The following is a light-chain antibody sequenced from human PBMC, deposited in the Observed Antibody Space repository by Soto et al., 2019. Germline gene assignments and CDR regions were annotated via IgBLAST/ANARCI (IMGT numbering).Light chain of an antibody. CDR1: RSVSSY. CDR2: DAS. Sequence: EIVLTQSPGTLSLSPGERATLSCRASRSVSSYLAWYQQKPGQAPRLLIFDASNRATGIPDRFSGSGSGTDFTLTISRLEPEDFVVYYCQQYGTSWTFGQGTKVEIK. V-gene: IGKV3-20*01. CDR3: QQYGTSWT. J-gene: IGKJ1*01.